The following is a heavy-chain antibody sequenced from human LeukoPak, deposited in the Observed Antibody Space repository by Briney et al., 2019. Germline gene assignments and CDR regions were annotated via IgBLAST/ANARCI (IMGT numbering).Heavy chain of an antibody. CDR3: AKVLRPNWNPLD. CDR1: GLTFSSYA. CDR2: FSGSGGST. J-gene: IGHJ4*02. V-gene: IGHV3-23*01. D-gene: IGHD1-1*01. Sequence: GGSLRLSCAASGLTFSSYAMTWVRQAPGKGLEWVSGFSGSGGSTYYADSVKGRFTISIDNAKNTLYLLMNRLKAEDTALYYRAKVLRPNWNPLDWGQGTLVTVSS.